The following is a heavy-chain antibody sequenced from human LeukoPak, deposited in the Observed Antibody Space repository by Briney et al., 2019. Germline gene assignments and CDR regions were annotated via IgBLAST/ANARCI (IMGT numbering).Heavy chain of an antibody. V-gene: IGHV3-30*18. CDR2: ISYDGSNK. D-gene: IGHD5-12*01. Sequence: GGSLRLSCAASGFTFSSYGMHWVRQAPGKGLEWVAVISYDGSNKYYADSVKGRFTISRDNSKNTLYLQMNSLRAEDTAVYYCAKGGYSGYDSDYWGRGTLVTVSS. CDR3: AKGGYSGYDSDY. J-gene: IGHJ4*02. CDR1: GFTFSSYG.